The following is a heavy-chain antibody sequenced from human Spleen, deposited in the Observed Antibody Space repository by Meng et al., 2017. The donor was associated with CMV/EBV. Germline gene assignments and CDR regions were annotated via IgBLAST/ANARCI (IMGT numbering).Heavy chain of an antibody. CDR2: INPSGGST. J-gene: IGHJ6*02. CDR3: AILPDYSNYWDYYYGMDV. D-gene: IGHD4-11*01. Sequence: ASVKVSCKASGYTFTGYYMHWVRQAPGQGLEWLGIINPSGGSTSYAQKFQGRVTMTRDTSTSTVYMELSSLRSEDTAVYYCAILPDYSNYWDYYYGMDVWGQGTTVTVSS. V-gene: IGHV1-46*01. CDR1: GYTFTGYY.